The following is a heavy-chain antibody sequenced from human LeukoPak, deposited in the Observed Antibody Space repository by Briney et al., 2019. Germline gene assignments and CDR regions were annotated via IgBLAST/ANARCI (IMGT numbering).Heavy chain of an antibody. CDR1: GGTFSSYA. V-gene: IGHV1-69*01. Sequence: SVKVSCKASGGTFSSYAISWVRQAPGQGLEWMGGIIPIFGTANYAQKFQGRVTITADESTSTAYMELSSLRSEDTAVYYCARTLRSGYYSDAFDIWGQGTMVTVSS. J-gene: IGHJ3*02. CDR2: IIPIFGTA. D-gene: IGHD3-3*01. CDR3: ARTLRSGYYSDAFDI.